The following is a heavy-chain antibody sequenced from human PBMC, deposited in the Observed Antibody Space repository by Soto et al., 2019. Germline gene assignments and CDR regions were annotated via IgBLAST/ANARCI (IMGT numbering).Heavy chain of an antibody. CDR3: ARGDYYDTSGPFSDAFDI. D-gene: IGHD3-22*01. Sequence: GGSLRLSCAASGFTFNTYCMSWVRQAPGKGLEWVANIKPDGSEKWYVDSVKGRFTISRDNAKNSLYLQMNSLRAEDTAVYFCARGDYYDTSGPFSDAFDIWGQGTMVTVSS. V-gene: IGHV3-7*04. CDR1: GFTFNTYC. CDR2: IKPDGSEK. J-gene: IGHJ3*02.